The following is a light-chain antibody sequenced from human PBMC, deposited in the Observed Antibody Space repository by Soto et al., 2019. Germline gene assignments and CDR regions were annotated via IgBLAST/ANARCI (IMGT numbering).Light chain of an antibody. CDR2: SAS. CDR3: HHFGSLPET. Sequence: EIVLTQSPGTLSLSPGERATLSCRASQSVISTYLAWYQQKPGRAPRLLFYSASSRATGIPDRFSGSGSGTDFTLTISRLEPEDFAVYYCHHFGSLPETFGQGTNVE. V-gene: IGKV3-20*01. CDR1: QSVISTY. J-gene: IGKJ1*01.